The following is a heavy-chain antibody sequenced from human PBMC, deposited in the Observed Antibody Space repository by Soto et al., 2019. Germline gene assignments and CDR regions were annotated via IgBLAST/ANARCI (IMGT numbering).Heavy chain of an antibody. V-gene: IGHV4-4*02. Sequence: QVQLQESGPGLVKPSGTLSLTCAVSSGSISSSNWWSWVRQPPGKGLEWIGEIYHSGSTNYNPSLKSRVTISVDKSKNQFSLKLSSVTAADTAVYYCARDNPIFGVVKPRGYFDYWGQGTLVTVSS. CDR3: ARDNPIFGVVKPRGYFDY. D-gene: IGHD3-3*01. CDR1: SGSISSSNW. J-gene: IGHJ4*02. CDR2: IYHSGST.